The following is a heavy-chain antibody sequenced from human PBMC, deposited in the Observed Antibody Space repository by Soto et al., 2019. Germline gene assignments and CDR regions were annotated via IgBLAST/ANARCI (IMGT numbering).Heavy chain of an antibody. J-gene: IGHJ4*02. CDR3: ARDIGSYAYAEGY. V-gene: IGHV4-4*07. D-gene: IGHD2-2*01. CDR2: VYSSGTT. Sequence: SETLSLTCSDSGGSINSYWWSWIRQPAGKGLEWIGRVYSSGTTDYNPSLNSRATMSVETSKNQFSLKLTSVTAADTAVYYCARDIGSYAYAEGYWGQGIQVTVSS. CDR1: GGSINSYW.